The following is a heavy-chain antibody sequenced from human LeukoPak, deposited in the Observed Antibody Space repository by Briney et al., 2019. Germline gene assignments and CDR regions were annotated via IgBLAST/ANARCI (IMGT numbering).Heavy chain of an antibody. Sequence: PSQTLSLTCTVSGGSISSGGYYWSWIRQHPGKGLEWIGYIYYSGSTYYNPSLKSRVTISVDTSKNQFSLKLSSVTAADTAVYYCASLVVTRGWFDPWGQGTLVTVSS. CDR3: ASLVVTRGWFDP. V-gene: IGHV4-31*03. J-gene: IGHJ5*02. CDR1: GGSISSGGYY. D-gene: IGHD4-4*01. CDR2: IYYSGST.